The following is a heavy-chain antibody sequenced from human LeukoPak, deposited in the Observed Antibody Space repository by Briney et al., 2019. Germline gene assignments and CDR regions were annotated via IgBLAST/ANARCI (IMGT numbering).Heavy chain of an antibody. Sequence: SETLSLTCTVSGGSISTYYWNWIRQPPGKGLEWIGYIYSSGSTNYSPSLQSRVTISVDTSKNQFSLKLSSVTAADTAVYYCARDVRDGYNYFDYWGQGTLVTVSS. D-gene: IGHD5-12*01. J-gene: IGHJ4*02. CDR2: IYSSGST. V-gene: IGHV4-59*01. CDR3: ARDVRDGYNYFDY. CDR1: GGSISTYY.